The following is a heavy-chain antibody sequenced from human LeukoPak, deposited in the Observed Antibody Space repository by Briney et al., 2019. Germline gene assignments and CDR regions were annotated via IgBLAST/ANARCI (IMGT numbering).Heavy chain of an antibody. V-gene: IGHV1-8*02. CDR3: AKNQRGYLIGSLDY. CDR2: MNPNSGNA. D-gene: IGHD2-2*03. CDR1: GYTFTSYD. J-gene: IGHJ4*02. Sequence: GASVKVSCKASGYTFTSYDINWVRQATGQGLEWMGWMNPNSGNAAYAQKLQGRVTMTTDTSTSTAYMELRSLRSDDTAVYYCAKNQRGYLIGSLDYWGQGTLVTVSS.